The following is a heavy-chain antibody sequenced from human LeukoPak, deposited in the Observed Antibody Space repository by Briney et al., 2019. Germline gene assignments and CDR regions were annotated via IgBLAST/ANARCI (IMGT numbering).Heavy chain of an antibody. V-gene: IGHV4-39*01. CDR1: GGSISSSSYY. CDR3: PRPVSKTVENCIITSGFC. Sequence: PSETLSLTCTVSGGSISSSSYYWGWIRQPPGKGLEWIGSIYYSGSTYYNPSLKSRVTISVDTSKNQFSLKLSSVTAADTAVYYVPRPVSKTVENCIITSGFCWGQGTLVTVPS. CDR2: IYYSGST. D-gene: IGHD2-2*01. J-gene: IGHJ4*02.